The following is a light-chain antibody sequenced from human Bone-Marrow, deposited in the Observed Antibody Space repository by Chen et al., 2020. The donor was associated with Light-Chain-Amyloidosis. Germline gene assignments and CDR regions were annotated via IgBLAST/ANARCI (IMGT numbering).Light chain of an antibody. CDR3: QVWERSSDRPV. Sequence: SYVLTQPSSVSVAPGQTATIACGGNNIGSTSVHWYQQTPGQAPLLVVYDVSDRPSGIPERWSGSNAGNTATRTIRRVEAGDEADYDGQVWERSSDRPVFGGGTKLTVL. CDR1: NIGSTS. J-gene: IGLJ3*02. V-gene: IGLV3-21*02. CDR2: DVS.